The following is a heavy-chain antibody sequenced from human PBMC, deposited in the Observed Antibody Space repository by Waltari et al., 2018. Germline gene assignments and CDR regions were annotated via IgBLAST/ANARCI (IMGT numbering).Heavy chain of an antibody. CDR3: ARGPDYYDSSGYYRAFDY. V-gene: IGHV1-2*06. D-gene: IGHD3-22*01. J-gene: IGHJ4*02. Sequence: GQGLEWMGRINPNSGGTNYAQKFQGRVTMTRDTSISTAYMELSRLRSDDTAVYYCARGPDYYDSSGYYRAFDYWGQGTLVTVSS. CDR2: INPNSGGT.